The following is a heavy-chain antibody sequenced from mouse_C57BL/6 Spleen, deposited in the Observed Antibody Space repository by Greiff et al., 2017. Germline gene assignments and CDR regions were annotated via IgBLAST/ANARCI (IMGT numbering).Heavy chain of an antibody. D-gene: IGHD3-2*02. Sequence: VQLVESGAELARPGASVKLSCKASGYTFTSYGISWVKQRTGQGLEWIGEIYPRSGNTYYNEKFKGKATLTADKSSSTAYMELRSLTSEDSAVYFCARGAQATNWGQGTTLTVSS. CDR2: IYPRSGNT. CDR3: ARGAQATN. CDR1: GYTFTSYG. V-gene: IGHV1-81*01. J-gene: IGHJ2*01.